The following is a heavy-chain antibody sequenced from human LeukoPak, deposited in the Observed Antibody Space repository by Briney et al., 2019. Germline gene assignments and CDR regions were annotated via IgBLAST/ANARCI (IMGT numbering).Heavy chain of an antibody. J-gene: IGHJ5*02. Sequence: ASVKVSCKASGYSFTSYGISWVRQAPGQGLEWMGWISAYNGNTNYAQKLQGRVTMTTDTSTSTAYMELRSLRSDDTAVYYCARDKLRGFWSGYHNWFDPWGQGTLVTVSS. CDR3: ARDKLRGFWSGYHNWFDP. CDR2: ISAYNGNT. CDR1: GYSFTSYG. V-gene: IGHV1-18*01. D-gene: IGHD3-3*01.